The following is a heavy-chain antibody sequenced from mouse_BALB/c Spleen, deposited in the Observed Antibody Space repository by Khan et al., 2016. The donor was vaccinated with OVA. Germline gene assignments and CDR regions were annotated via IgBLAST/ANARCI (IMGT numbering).Heavy chain of an antibody. CDR1: GYTFTTYT. CDR3: AREGAYYRSDGWFAY. V-gene: IGHV1-4*01. CDR2: IIPSNDYT. J-gene: IGHJ3*01. D-gene: IGHD2-14*01. Sequence: QVQLKQSGAELARPEASVKMSCKASGYTFTTYTIHWVKQRPGQGLEWIGYIIPSNDYTNYNQKFKDRATLTADKSSSTAYMQLSSLTSEASSVYYCAREGAYYRSDGWFAYWGQGTLVTVSA.